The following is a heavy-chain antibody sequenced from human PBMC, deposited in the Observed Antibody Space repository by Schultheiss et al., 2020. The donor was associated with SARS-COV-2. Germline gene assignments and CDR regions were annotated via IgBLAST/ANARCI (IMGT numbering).Heavy chain of an antibody. V-gene: IGHV3-30*04. CDR1: GFTFSSYA. Sequence: GGSLRLSCAASGFTFSSYAMHWVRQAPGKGLEWVAVIWYDGSNKYYADSVKGRFTISRDNSKNTLYLQMNSLRAEDTAVYYCARDRRPMVRGGRTFDYWGQGTLVTVSS. CDR2: IWYDGSNK. J-gene: IGHJ4*02. CDR3: ARDRRPMVRGGRTFDY. D-gene: IGHD3-10*01.